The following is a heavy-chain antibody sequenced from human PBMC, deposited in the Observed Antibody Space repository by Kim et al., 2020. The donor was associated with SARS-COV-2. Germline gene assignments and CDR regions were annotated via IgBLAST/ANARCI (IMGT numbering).Heavy chain of an antibody. J-gene: IGHJ4*02. CDR3: AREGVRRGVDY. D-gene: IGHD2-21*01. V-gene: IGHV3-74*01. Sequence: GYPDSVRGRFTISSDNAKNTVYLQMDSLSVEDTALYYCAREGVRRGVDYWGQGTLVAVSS.